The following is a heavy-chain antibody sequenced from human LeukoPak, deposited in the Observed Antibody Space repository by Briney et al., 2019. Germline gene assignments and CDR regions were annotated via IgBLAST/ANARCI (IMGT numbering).Heavy chain of an antibody. Sequence: GGSLRLSCATSGFSFSSYGMHWVRQAPGKGLEWVAVISYDGNNEYYADSVKGRFTISRDNSKNTLYLQMNGLRAEDTAVYYCAKGPDTVHFDYWGQRTLVTVSS. J-gene: IGHJ4*02. D-gene: IGHD4-17*01. V-gene: IGHV3-30*18. CDR2: ISYDGNNE. CDR1: GFSFSSYG. CDR3: AKGPDTVHFDY.